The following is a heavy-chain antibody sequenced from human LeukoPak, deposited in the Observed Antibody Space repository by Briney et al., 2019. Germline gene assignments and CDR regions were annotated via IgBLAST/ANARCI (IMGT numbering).Heavy chain of an antibody. CDR1: GFTVSSNS. D-gene: IGHD6-19*01. CDR2: IYSDNT. J-gene: IGHJ4*02. V-gene: IGHV3-53*01. CDR3: AKEGAVASFDY. Sequence: GGSLRLSCTVSGFTVSSNSMSWVRQAPGKGLEWVSFIYSDNTHYSDSVKGRFTISRDNSKNTLYLQIYSLRAEDTAVYYCAKEGAVASFDYWGQGTLVTVSS.